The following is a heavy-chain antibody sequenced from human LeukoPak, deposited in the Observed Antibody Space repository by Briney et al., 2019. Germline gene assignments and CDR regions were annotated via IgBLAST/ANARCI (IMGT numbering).Heavy chain of an antibody. Sequence: PSETLSLTCTVSGDSVSSSGRYYWSWIRQPPGKGLEWIGYIYYSGSTNYNPSLKSRVTISVDTSKNQFSLKLSSVTAADTAVYYCARGGSGSSDYWGQGTLVTVSS. V-gene: IGHV4-61*01. CDR3: ARGGSGSSDY. D-gene: IGHD1-26*01. CDR2: IYYSGST. CDR1: GDSVSSSGRYY. J-gene: IGHJ4*02.